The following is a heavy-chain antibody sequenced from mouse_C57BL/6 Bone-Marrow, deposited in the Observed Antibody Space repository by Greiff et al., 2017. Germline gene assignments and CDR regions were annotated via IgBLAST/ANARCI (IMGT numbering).Heavy chain of an antibody. J-gene: IGHJ3*01. V-gene: IGHV1-81*01. Sequence: VQLQQSGAELARPGASVKLSCKASGYTFTSYGISWVKQRTGQGLEWIGEIYPRSGNTYYNEKFKGKATLTADKSSSTAYMELRSLTSEDAAVYFCARGSVYGSSAWFAYWGQGTLVTVSA. CDR3: ARGSVYGSSAWFAY. CDR2: IYPRSGNT. CDR1: GYTFTSYG. D-gene: IGHD1-1*01.